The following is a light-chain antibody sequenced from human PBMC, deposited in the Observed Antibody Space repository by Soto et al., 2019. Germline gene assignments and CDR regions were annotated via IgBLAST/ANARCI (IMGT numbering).Light chain of an antibody. Sequence: EIVFTQYPATLSSFPGDRVTLSCRASQRVSSSNLAWYQQKPDLAQRLLIYGATSRATGIPDRFSGSGSGTDFTLTISRLEPEDFAVYSCHQYGSPPPWTFGQGTKLDIK. V-gene: IGKV3-20*01. J-gene: IGKJ1*01. CDR1: QRVSSSN. CDR2: GAT. CDR3: HQYGSPPPWT.